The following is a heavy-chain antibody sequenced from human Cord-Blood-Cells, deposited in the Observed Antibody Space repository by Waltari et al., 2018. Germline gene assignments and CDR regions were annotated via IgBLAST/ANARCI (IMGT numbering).Heavy chain of an antibody. D-gene: IGHD3-16*01. CDR1: GSTFSSYG. CDR3: ARDRFGTFFDY. J-gene: IGHJ4*02. Sequence: QVQLVESGGGVVQPGRSLRPSCAASGSTFSSYGMHWVRQAPGKGLEWVAVIWYDGSNKYYADSVKGRFTISRDNSKNTLYLQMNSLRAEDTAVYYCARDRFGTFFDYWGQGTLVTVSS. CDR2: IWYDGSNK. V-gene: IGHV3-33*01.